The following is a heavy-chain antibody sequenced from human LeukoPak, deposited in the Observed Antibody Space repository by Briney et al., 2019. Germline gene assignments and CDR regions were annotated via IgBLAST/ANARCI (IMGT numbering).Heavy chain of an antibody. D-gene: IGHD4-23*01. J-gene: IGHJ6*03. Sequence: ASVKVSCKASGYTFTGYYMHWVRQAPGQGLEWMGWINPNSGGTNYAQKFQGRVTMTRDTSISTAYMELSRLRSDDTAVYYCARVTTVVTYYYYYYMDVWGKGTTVTVSS. CDR3: ARVTTVVTYYYYYYMDV. CDR1: GYTFTGYY. CDR2: INPNSGGT. V-gene: IGHV1-2*02.